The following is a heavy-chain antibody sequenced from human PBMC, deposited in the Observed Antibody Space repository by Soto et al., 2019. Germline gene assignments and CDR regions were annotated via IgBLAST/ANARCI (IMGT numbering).Heavy chain of an antibody. J-gene: IGHJ4*02. CDR1: GSSIIPFY. D-gene: IGHD4-17*01. V-gene: IGHV4-59*01. CDR3: TRVGGYYGDYPNFDY. Sequence: PSETLSLTCTFSGSSIIPFYWSWIRQPPGKGLEWIGYIYYTGSTKYNPSLKSRVTLSLGTSRNQLSLKLNPVTAADTAVYYCTRVGGYYGDYPNFDYWGPGTLVTVST. CDR2: IYYTGST.